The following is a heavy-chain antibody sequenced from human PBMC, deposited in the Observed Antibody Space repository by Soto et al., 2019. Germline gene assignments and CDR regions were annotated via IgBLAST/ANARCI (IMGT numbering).Heavy chain of an antibody. Sequence: SETLSLTCTVSGGSISSYYWSWIRQPPGKGLEWIGYIYYSGSTNYNHSLKSRVTISVDTSKNQFSLKLSSVTAADTAVYYCGRDAGGREGAGNRPYYMDVGGKGTTVTVSS. CDR2: IYYSGST. D-gene: IGHD1-1*01. CDR3: GRDAGGREGAGNRPYYMDV. J-gene: IGHJ6*03. CDR1: GGSISSYY. V-gene: IGHV4-59*01.